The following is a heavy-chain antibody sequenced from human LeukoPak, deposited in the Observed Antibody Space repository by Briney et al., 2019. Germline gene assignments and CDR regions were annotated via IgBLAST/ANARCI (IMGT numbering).Heavy chain of an antibody. CDR2: ISGSGGST. Sequence: PGGSLRLSCAASGFTFSSDAMSWVRQAPGKGLEWVSGISGSGGSTYHADSVKGRFTISRDNSKNTLYLQMNSLRAEDTAVYYCAKLGIFSFQYWGQGTLVTVSS. CDR1: GFTFSSDA. CDR3: AKLGIFSFQY. J-gene: IGHJ1*01. V-gene: IGHV3-23*01. D-gene: IGHD3-16*01.